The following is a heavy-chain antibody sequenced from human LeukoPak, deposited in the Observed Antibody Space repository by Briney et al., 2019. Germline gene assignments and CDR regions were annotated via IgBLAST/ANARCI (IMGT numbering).Heavy chain of an antibody. D-gene: IGHD1-1*01. Sequence: SETLSLTCAVSGGSIRSSSYYWGWIRQPPGKALEWIGYIYYSGSTYYNPSLKSRVTMSVDTSKNQFSLKLSSVTAADTAVYYCARYKVGYFDYWGQGTRVTVSS. J-gene: IGHJ4*02. CDR2: IYYSGST. V-gene: IGHV4-31*11. CDR1: GGSIRSSSYY. CDR3: ARYKVGYFDY.